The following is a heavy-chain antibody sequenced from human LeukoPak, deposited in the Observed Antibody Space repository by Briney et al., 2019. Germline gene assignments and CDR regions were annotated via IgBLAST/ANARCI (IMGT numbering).Heavy chain of an antibody. Sequence: GGSLRLSCAASGFTFSSYRMNWVRQAPGKGLEWVSSISSSSTYIYYADLVKGRFTISRDNAKNSLYLQMNSLRAEDTAVYYCAREDVPGFYDSGGYVSWGQGTLVTVSS. CDR2: ISSSSTYI. CDR3: AREDVPGFYDSGGYVS. D-gene: IGHD3-22*01. J-gene: IGHJ4*02. V-gene: IGHV3-21*01. CDR1: GFTFSSYR.